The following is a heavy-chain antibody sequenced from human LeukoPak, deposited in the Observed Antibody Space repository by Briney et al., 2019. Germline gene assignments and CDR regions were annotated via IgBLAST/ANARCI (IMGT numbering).Heavy chain of an antibody. CDR1: GYTFTNYG. V-gene: IGHV1-18*01. CDR3: ARGGTSTDDY. J-gene: IGHJ4*02. Sequence: GASVKVSCKASGYTFTNYGISWVRQAPGQGLEWMGWISGYNDNTNYAQKFQGRLTVTTDTSTSTTYMELRSLRSDDTAVYYCARGGTSTDDYWGQGTLVTVSS. CDR2: ISGYNDNT. D-gene: IGHD1-26*01.